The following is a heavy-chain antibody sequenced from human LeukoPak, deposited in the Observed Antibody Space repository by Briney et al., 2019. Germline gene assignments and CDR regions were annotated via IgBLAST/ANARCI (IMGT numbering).Heavy chain of an antibody. CDR2: IYYSGST. Sequence: SETLSLTCTVSGGSISSYYWSWIRQPPGKGLEWIGYIYYSGSTYYNPSLKSRVTISVDTPKNQFSLKLSSVTAADTAVYYCAIISVIGLYFDFWGQGTLVTVSS. J-gene: IGHJ4*02. D-gene: IGHD3-10*01. CDR1: GGSISSYY. V-gene: IGHV4-59*04. CDR3: AIISVIGLYFDF.